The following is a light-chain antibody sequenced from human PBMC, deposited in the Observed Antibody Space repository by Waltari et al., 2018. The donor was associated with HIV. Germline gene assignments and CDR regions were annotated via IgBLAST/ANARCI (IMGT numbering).Light chain of an antibody. CDR1: SSNIGSNT. CDR3: AVWGDSLNGPV. Sequence: QSVLTQPPSASGTPGQRVTISCSGSSSNIGSNTVNWYPQLPGTAPKLRIYSTNQRPSGVPDRFSGSKSGTSASLAISGLQSEDEADYYCAVWGDSLNGPVFGGGTKLTVL. CDR2: STN. V-gene: IGLV1-44*01. J-gene: IGLJ2*01.